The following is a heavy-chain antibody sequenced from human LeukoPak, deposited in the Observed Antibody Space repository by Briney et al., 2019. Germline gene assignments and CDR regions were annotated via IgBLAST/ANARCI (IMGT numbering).Heavy chain of an antibody. V-gene: IGHV4-59*01. CDR3: ARGKGYSSYDAFDI. J-gene: IGHJ3*02. Sequence: SETLSLTCTVSGGSISSYHWSWIRQPPGKGREWIGYIYYSGSTNYNPSLKSRVTISVDTSKNQFSLKLSSVTAADTAVYYCARGKGYSSYDAFDIWGQGTMVTVSS. CDR1: GGSISSYH. D-gene: IGHD5-18*01. CDR2: IYYSGST.